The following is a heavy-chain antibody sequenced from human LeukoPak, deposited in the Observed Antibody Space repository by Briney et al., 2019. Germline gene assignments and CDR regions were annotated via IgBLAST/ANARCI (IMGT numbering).Heavy chain of an antibody. V-gene: IGHV5-51*01. D-gene: IGHD2-15*01. CDR1: GYGFTSYW. CDR3: ARHGGGGDRWRIFDY. J-gene: IGHJ4*02. CDR2: INPGDSET. Sequence: GESLKISCKGSGYGFTSYWIGWVRQMPGKGLEWMGIINPGDSETRYSPSFQGQVTISADKSISTAYLQWSSLKASDTAMYYCARHGGGGDRWRIFDYWGQGTLVTVSS.